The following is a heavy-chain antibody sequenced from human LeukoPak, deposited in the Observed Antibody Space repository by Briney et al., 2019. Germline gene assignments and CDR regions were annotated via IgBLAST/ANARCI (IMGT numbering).Heavy chain of an antibody. V-gene: IGHV4-34*01. CDR3: ARSSRGGYSYGYYYGMDV. CDR1: GGSFSGYY. CDR2: INHSGST. J-gene: IGHJ6*04. Sequence: PSETLSLTCAVYGGSFSGYYWSWIRQPPGKGLEWIGEINHSGSTNYNPSLKSRVTISVDTSKNQFSLKLSSVTAADTAVYCCARSSRGGYSYGYYYGMDVWGKGTTVTVSS. D-gene: IGHD5-18*01.